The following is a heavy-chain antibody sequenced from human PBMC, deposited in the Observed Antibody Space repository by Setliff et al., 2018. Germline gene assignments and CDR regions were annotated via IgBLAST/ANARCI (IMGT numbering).Heavy chain of an antibody. V-gene: IGHV3-66*01. D-gene: IGHD2-2*01. CDR3: VGDYQLLF. J-gene: IGHJ4*01. CDR2: IMSAGIS. Sequence: PGGSLRLSCAASGFAVRSSFMSWVRQAPGKGLEWVSVIMSAGISFHADSVMDRFTISRDNTKNALYLQMNSLRVEDTAVYYCVGDYQLLFWGHGTLVTVSS. CDR1: GFAVRSSF.